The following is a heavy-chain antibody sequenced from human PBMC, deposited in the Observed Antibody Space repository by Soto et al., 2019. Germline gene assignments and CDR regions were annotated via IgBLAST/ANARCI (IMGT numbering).Heavy chain of an antibody. Sequence: GESLKISGKGSGYSFNSYWIGWVRQVPGKGLEWVGIIYPTDSDTTYSPSFQGQVTISVDKSITTAYLQWSSLNTSDTAIYYCARWQDYSDSSGYYADYWGQGTLVTVSS. J-gene: IGHJ4*02. CDR1: GYSFNSYW. CDR2: IYPTDSDT. D-gene: IGHD3-22*01. V-gene: IGHV5-51*01. CDR3: ARWQDYSDSSGYYADY.